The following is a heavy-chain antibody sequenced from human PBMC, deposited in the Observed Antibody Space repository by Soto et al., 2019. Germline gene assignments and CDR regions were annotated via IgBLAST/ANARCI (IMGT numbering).Heavy chain of an antibody. CDR3: ARAGYSYGWYGMDV. V-gene: IGHV3-33*01. D-gene: IGHD5-18*01. Sequence: QVQLVESGGGVVQPGRSLRLSCAASGFTFSSYGMHWVRQAPGKGLEWVAVIWYDGSNTFYADSVKGQFTISRDNSKNTLYLQMNSLRVEDTAVYYCARAGYSYGWYGMDVWGQGTTVTVSS. CDR1: GFTFSSYG. J-gene: IGHJ6*02. CDR2: IWYDGSNT.